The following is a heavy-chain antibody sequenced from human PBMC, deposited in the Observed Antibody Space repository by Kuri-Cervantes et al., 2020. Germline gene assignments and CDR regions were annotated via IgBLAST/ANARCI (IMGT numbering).Heavy chain of an antibody. CDR3: AKDEAYLAHYYYHMDV. J-gene: IGHJ6*03. CDR2: IRNDGNYK. V-gene: IGHV3-30*02. CDR1: GFTFSYYG. Sequence: LSLTCAASGFTFSYYGMHWVRQAPGKGLEWVAFIRNDGNYKYYADSVKGRFTISRDNSKNTLYLQMNSLRAEDTAVYYCAKDEAYLAHYYYHMDVWGKGTMVTVSS. D-gene: IGHD2/OR15-2a*01.